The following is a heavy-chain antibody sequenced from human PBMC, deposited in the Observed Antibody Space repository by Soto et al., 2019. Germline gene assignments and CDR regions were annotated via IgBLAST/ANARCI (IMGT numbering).Heavy chain of an antibody. CDR1: GFTFSSYA. CDR3: AKDNWGSVLEDAFDI. Sequence: GGSLRLSCAASGFTFSSYAMSWVRQAPGKGLEWVSAISGSGGSTYYADSVKGRFTISIDNSKNTLYLQMNSLRAEDTAVYYCAKDNWGSVLEDAFDIWGQGTMVTVSS. V-gene: IGHV3-23*01. D-gene: IGHD7-27*01. J-gene: IGHJ3*02. CDR2: ISGSGGST.